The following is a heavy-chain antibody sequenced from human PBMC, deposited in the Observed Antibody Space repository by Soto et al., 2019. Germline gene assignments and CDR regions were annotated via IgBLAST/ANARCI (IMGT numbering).Heavy chain of an antibody. Sequence: SETLSLTCTVSGYSISSGCYWGWIRQPPGKRLEWIGSMYPTGSTYYNPSLKSRVTMSVDTSNNEFSLKLTSVTAADTAVYHCVRDLNYGLYYFDYWDQGTLVTVSS. J-gene: IGHJ4*02. CDR1: GYSISSGCY. D-gene: IGHD3-10*01. CDR2: MYPTGST. V-gene: IGHV4-38-2*02. CDR3: VRDLNYGLYYFDY.